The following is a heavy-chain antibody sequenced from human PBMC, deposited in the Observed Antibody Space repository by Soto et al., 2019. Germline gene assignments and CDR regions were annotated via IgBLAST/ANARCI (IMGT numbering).Heavy chain of an antibody. CDR1: GFTFSNAW. CDR2: IKSKTDGGTT. Sequence: GGSLRLSCAASGFTFSNAWMSWVRQAPGKGLEWVGRIKSKTDGGTTDYAAPVKGRFTISRDDSKNTLYLQMNSLKTEDTAVYYCTTTEYYDYIWGSYRYYYYYMDVWGKGTTVTVSS. J-gene: IGHJ6*03. CDR3: TTTEYYDYIWGSYRYYYYYMDV. V-gene: IGHV3-15*01. D-gene: IGHD3-16*02.